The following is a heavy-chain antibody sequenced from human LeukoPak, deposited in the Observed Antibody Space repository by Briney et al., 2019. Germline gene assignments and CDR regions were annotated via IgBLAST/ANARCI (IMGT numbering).Heavy chain of an antibody. CDR3: ARRRDGYNYVGTDY. CDR1: GSSFTNTW. Sequence: GESLKISCQGSGSSFTNTWIAWVRQMPGKGLEWMGIIQPVDSDTRYSPSFQGQVTISADKSISTAYLQWSSLKASDTAMYYCARRRDGYNYVGTDYWGQGTLVTVSS. J-gene: IGHJ4*02. V-gene: IGHV5-51*01. CDR2: IQPVDSDT. D-gene: IGHD5-24*01.